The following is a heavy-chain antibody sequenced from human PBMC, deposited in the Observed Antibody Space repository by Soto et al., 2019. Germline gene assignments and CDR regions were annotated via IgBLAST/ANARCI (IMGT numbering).Heavy chain of an antibody. J-gene: IGHJ4*02. CDR3: ARVYSGSYSDS. CDR2: IFHSGST. CDR1: GASIRSNNW. D-gene: IGHD1-26*01. V-gene: IGHV4-4*02. Sequence: SETLSLTCAVSGASIRSNNWWSWVRQPPGKGLEWIGEIFHSGSTNYNPSLKTRLTISVDKSKDQFSLKLSSVTAADTAVYYCARVYSGSYSDSWGRGTLVTVSS.